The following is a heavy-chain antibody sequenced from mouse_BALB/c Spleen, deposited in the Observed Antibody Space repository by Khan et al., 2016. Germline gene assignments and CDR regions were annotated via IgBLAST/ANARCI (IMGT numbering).Heavy chain of an antibody. V-gene: IGHV1-80*01. J-gene: IGHJ3*01. CDR1: GYAFSNYW. CDR3: ARSPDGYYVGRCAY. CDR2: LFPGDGDA. Sequence: QVQLKQSGAELLRPGSSVKISCKASGYAFSNYWMNWVKQRPGQGLEWIGQLFPGDGDANYNGKFKDKATLTADKSSSTAYIQLTSLTSEDSAVYFCARSPDGYYVGRCAYWGQGTLVTVSA. D-gene: IGHD2-3*01.